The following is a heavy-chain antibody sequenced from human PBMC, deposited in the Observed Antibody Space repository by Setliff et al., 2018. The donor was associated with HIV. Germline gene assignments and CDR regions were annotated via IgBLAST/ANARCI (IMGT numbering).Heavy chain of an antibody. CDR2: IYYSGST. CDR3: VRHGGPIVVVTTPRLVVWYIDL. CDR1: GGSINSSSYY. V-gene: IGHV4-39*01. J-gene: IGHJ2*01. Sequence: PSETLSLTCTVSGGSINSSSYYWGWIRQPPGKGPEWIGSIYYSGSTYYNPSLKSRVTISEDTTKNQISLKLSSVSAADTAVYYCVRHGGPIVVVTTPRLVVWYIDLWGRGTLVTVSS. D-gene: IGHD2-21*02.